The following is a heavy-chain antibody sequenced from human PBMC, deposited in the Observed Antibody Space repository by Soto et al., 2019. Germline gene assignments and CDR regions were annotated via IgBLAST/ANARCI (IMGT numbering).Heavy chain of an antibody. CDR2: IIPILGIA. D-gene: IGHD2-8*01. CDR1: GGTFSSYT. J-gene: IGHJ6*03. Sequence: GASVKVSCKASGGTFSSYTISWVRQAPGQGLEWMGRIIPILGIANYAQKFQGRVTITADKSTSTAYMELSSLRSEDTAVYYCARDRAGSATKYYMDVGGKGTTVTVSS. V-gene: IGHV1-69*04. CDR3: ARDRAGSATKYYMDV.